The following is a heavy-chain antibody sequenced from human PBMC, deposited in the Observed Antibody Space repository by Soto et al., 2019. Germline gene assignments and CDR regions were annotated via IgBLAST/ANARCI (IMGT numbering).Heavy chain of an antibody. CDR3: TTGRYCSGGSCYSTIIDY. CDR1: GFTFSNAW. CDR2: IKSKTDGGTT. V-gene: IGHV3-15*01. Sequence: PGGSLRLSCAASGFTFSNAWMSWVRQAPGKGLEWVGRIKSKTDGGTTDYAAPVKGRFTISRDDSKNTLYLQMNSLKTEDTAVYYCTTGRYCSGGSCYSTIIDYWGQGTLVTVSS. J-gene: IGHJ4*02. D-gene: IGHD2-15*01.